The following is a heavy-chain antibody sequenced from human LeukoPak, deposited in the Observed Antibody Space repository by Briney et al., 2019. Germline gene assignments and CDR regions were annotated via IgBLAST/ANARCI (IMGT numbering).Heavy chain of an antibody. J-gene: IGHJ6*03. CDR1: GGSISSYY. V-gene: IGHV4-59*01. Sequence: SETLSLTCTASGGSISSYYWSWIRQPPGKGLEWIGHIYYSGSTNYNPSLKSRVTISVGTSKNQFSLKLSSVTAADTAVYYCARGPGVKDYYYYMDVWGKGTTVTVSS. D-gene: IGHD2-8*01. CDR3: ARGPGVKDYYYYMDV. CDR2: IYYSGST.